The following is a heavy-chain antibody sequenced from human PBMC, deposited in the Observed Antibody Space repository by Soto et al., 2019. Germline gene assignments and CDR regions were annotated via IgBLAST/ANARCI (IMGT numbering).Heavy chain of an antibody. Sequence: QGQLLQSGDEVKTPGASVRVSCRASGYPFTSYGISWVSQAPGQGLEWVAWISAYNGKRDTAQKFQDRVTMTLDTSTDTAHMDLGDLKSADTAVDYCARGRIVASIHDAFEIRGQGTKVTVSS. CDR2: ISAYNGKR. J-gene: IGHJ3*02. D-gene: IGHD5-12*01. V-gene: IGHV1-18*01. CDR3: ARGRIVASIHDAFEI. CDR1: GYPFTSYG.